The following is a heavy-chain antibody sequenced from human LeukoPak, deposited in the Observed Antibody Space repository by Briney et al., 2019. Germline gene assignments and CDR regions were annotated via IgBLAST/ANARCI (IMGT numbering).Heavy chain of an antibody. Sequence: GGSLRLPCAASGFTFSSYGMHWVRQAPGKGVEWGAVISYDGSNKYYTDSVKGRFTISRDNSKNTLYLQMNSLRAEDTAVYYCAKDFDQLLFYFDYWGQGTLVTVSS. V-gene: IGHV3-30*18. J-gene: IGHJ4*02. CDR2: ISYDGSNK. CDR3: AKDFDQLLFYFDY. D-gene: IGHD2-2*01. CDR1: GFTFSSYG.